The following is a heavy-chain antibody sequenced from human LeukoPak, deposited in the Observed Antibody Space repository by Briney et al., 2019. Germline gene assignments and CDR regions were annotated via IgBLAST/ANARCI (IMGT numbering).Heavy chain of an antibody. D-gene: IGHD5-24*01. CDR2: ISGTAT. J-gene: IGHJ4*02. V-gene: IGHV3-23*01. Sequence: QTGGSLRLSCAGSGFTFSTYVISWVRQAPGTGLEWVSAISGTATYYADSVKGRFTISRDSSKNTLYLQMNSLRAEDTALYYCAKGGYNYVEVGYFDSWGQGTLVTVSS. CDR1: GFTFSTYV. CDR3: AKGGYNYVEVGYFDS.